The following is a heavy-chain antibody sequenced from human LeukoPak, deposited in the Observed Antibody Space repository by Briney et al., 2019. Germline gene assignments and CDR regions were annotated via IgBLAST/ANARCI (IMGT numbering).Heavy chain of an antibody. Sequence: PSETLSLTCAVYGGSFSGYYWSWIRQPPGKGLEWIGEINHSGSANYNPSLKSRVTISVDTSKNQFSLKLSSVTAADTAVYYCVRGPVIVGATPFDYWGQGTLVTVSS. CDR3: VRGPVIVGATPFDY. V-gene: IGHV4-34*01. CDR1: GGSFSGYY. D-gene: IGHD1-26*01. J-gene: IGHJ4*02. CDR2: INHSGSA.